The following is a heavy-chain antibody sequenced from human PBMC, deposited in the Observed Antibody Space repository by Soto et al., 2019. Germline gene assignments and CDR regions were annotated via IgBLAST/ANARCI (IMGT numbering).Heavy chain of an antibody. Sequence: ASVKVSCKTSGYTFITYEITWVRQAPGQGLEWMGWMNPRSGNTGYAQKFQGRVAMTRNTSVNTAYLELSNLTSEDTAVYYCARGDSFTSSWYWFDSWVQGTMVT. CDR2: MNPRSGNT. CDR1: GYTFITYE. V-gene: IGHV1-8*01. D-gene: IGHD6-13*01. CDR3: ARGDSFTSSWYWFDS. J-gene: IGHJ5*01.